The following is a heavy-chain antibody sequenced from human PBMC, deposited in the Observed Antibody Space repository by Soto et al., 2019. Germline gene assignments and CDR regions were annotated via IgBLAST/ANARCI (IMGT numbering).Heavy chain of an antibody. J-gene: IGHJ3*02. CDR2: IYYSGST. V-gene: IGHV4-59*01. CDR1: GGSISSYY. Sequence: SETLSLTCTVSGGSISSYYWSWIRQPPGRGLEWIGYIYYSGSTNYNPSLKSRVTVSVDTSKNQFSLKLSSVTAADTAVYYCARDREDAFDIWGQGTMVTVSS. CDR3: ARDREDAFDI.